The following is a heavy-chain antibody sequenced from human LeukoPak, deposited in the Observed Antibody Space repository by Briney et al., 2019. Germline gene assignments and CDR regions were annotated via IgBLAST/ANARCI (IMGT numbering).Heavy chain of an antibody. J-gene: IGHJ4*02. CDR2: ISGSGGTT. CDR3: ARHDSFIPY. V-gene: IGHV3-23*01. CDR1: GFTFYTYA. D-gene: IGHD5-18*01. Sequence: PGGSLRLSCAASGFTFYTYAMNWVRQAPGKGRQWVAAISGSGGTTYYADSGKGRFTISRDNSKDPVYLQLSSLRAEDTAVYYCARHDSFIPYWGQGTLVTVSS.